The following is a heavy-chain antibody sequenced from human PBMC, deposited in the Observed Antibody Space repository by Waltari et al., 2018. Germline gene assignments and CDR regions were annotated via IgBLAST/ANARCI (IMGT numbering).Heavy chain of an antibody. CDR1: GGSISSSSYY. J-gene: IGHJ1*01. Sequence: QLQLQESGPGLVKPSETLSLTCTVSGGSISSSSYYWGWIRQPPGKGLEWIGSIYYSGRTYYNPSLKSRVTISVDTSKNQFSLKLSSVTAADTAVYYCAKGLAAGSEYFQHWGQGTLVTVSS. CDR2: IYYSGRT. CDR3: AKGLAAGSEYFQH. D-gene: IGHD6-25*01. V-gene: IGHV4-39*01.